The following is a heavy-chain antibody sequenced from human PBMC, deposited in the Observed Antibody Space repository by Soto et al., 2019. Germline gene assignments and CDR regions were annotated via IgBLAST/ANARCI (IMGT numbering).Heavy chain of an antibody. Sequence: PGGSLRLSCAASGFTFSSYDMHWVRQATGKGLEWVSAIGTAGDTYYPGSVKGRFTISRENAKNSLYLQMNSLRAGDTAVYYCARGIYCSSTSCFSGGFDYWGQGTLVTVSS. V-gene: IGHV3-13*01. CDR3: ARGIYCSSTSCFSGGFDY. CDR1: GFTFSSYD. D-gene: IGHD2-2*01. CDR2: IGTAGDT. J-gene: IGHJ4*02.